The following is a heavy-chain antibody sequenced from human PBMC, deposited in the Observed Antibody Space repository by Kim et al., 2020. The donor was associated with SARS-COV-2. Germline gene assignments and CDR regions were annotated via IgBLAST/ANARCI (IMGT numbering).Heavy chain of an antibody. CDR1: GYSFTTYW. CDR3: ATLYPVLNSHFDP. V-gene: IGHV5-51*01. D-gene: IGHD3-16*01. J-gene: IGHJ5*02. CDR2: IYPGDSDT. Sequence: GESLKISCKGSGYSFTTYWIGWVRQMPGKGLEWMGIIYPGDSDTRYSPSFQGQVTISADKSISTAYLQWSSLKASDTAMYYCATLYPVLNSHFDPWGQGTLVTVSS.